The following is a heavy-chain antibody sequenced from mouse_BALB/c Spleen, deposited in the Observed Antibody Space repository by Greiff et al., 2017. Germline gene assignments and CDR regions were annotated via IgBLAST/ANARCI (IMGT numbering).Heavy chain of an antibody. CDR3: ARGGHWGFAY. CDR1: GYAFTSYN. D-gene: IGHD4-1*01. J-gene: IGHJ3*01. CDR2: IDPYNGDA. V-gene: IGHV1S135*01. Sequence: VQLKESGPELVKPGASVKVSCKASGYAFTSYNMYWVKQSHGKSLEWIGYIDPYNGDASYNQKFKGKATMTVDKSSSTAYMELARLTSEDSAIYYCARGGHWGFAYWGQGTLVTVSA.